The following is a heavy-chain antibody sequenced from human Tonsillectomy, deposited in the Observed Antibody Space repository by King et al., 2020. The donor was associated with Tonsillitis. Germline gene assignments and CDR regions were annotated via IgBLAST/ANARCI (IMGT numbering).Heavy chain of an antibody. V-gene: IGHV3-23*04. Sequence: VQLVESGGGLVQPGGSLRLSCAASGFTFSSYAMSWVRQAPGKGLEWVSAISGSGGSTYYADSVEGRFTISRDNSKNTLYLQMNSLRAEDTAVYYCAKDRGAYYYGSGSPDYWGQGTLVTVSS. CDR2: ISGSGGST. CDR1: GFTFSSYA. J-gene: IGHJ4*02. CDR3: AKDRGAYYYGSGSPDY. D-gene: IGHD3-10*01.